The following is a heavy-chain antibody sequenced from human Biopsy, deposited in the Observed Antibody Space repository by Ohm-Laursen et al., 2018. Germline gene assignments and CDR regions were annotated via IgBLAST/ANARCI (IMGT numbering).Heavy chain of an antibody. V-gene: IGHV4-59*01. Sequence: TLSLTCTVSGDSISSYYWSWIRHPPGKGLEWIGYVYYTGSTDYNPSLQSRVTISVDTSKNHFSLRLRSVTPADTAIYYCARDRGYYSDRTVPGYFDLWGRGTLVTVSS. CDR2: VYYTGST. CDR1: GDSISSYY. J-gene: IGHJ2*01. D-gene: IGHD3-22*01. CDR3: ARDRGYYSDRTVPGYFDL.